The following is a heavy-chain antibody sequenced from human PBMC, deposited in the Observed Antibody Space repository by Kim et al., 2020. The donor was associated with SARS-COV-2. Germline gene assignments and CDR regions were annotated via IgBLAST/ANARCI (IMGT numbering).Heavy chain of an antibody. CDR3: ARGPITGTTGGKEFDY. V-gene: IGHV4-31*03. J-gene: IGHJ4*02. CDR2: IYYSGST. Sequence: SETLSLTCTVSGGSISSGGYYWSWIRQHPGKGLEWIGYIYYSGSTYYNPSLKSRVTISVDTSKNQFSLKLSSVTAADTAVYYCARGPITGTTGGKEFDYWGQGTLVTVSS. CDR1: GGSISSGGYY. D-gene: IGHD1-7*01.